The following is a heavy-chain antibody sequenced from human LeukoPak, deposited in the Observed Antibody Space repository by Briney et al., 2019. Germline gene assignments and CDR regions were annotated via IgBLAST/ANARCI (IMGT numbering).Heavy chain of an antibody. D-gene: IGHD5-18*01. Sequence: GGSLRLSCAASGFTFSSYAIHWVRQAPGKGLEWVAVIAYDGGNKYYADSVKGRFTISRDNSKNTLFLQMNSLRAEDTAVYYCARSGDNYGNYYFDFWGQGTLVTVSS. CDR2: IAYDGGNK. CDR1: GFTFSSYA. J-gene: IGHJ4*02. CDR3: ARSGDNYGNYYFDF. V-gene: IGHV3-30-3*01.